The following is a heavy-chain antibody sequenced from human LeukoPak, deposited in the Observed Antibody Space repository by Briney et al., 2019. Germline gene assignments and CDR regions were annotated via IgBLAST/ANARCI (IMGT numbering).Heavy chain of an antibody. CDR1: EFTFSSYG. V-gene: IGHV3-30*02. Sequence: GGSLRLSCAASEFTFSSYGMHWVRQAPGKGLEWVASIRYDGSNKYYADSVKGRFTISRDDSKNTLYLQMNSLKASDTAMYYCTRSPTTYFDWLLWFDYWGQGTLVTVSS. CDR2: IRYDGSNK. CDR3: TRSPTTYFDWLLWFDY. D-gene: IGHD3-9*01. J-gene: IGHJ4*02.